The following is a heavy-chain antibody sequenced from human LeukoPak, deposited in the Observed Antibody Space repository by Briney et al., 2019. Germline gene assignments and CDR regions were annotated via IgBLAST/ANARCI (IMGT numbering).Heavy chain of an antibody. V-gene: IGHV1-69*01. CDR1: GGTFSSYA. Sequence: GSSVKVSCKASGGTFSSYAISWVRQAPGQGLEWMGGTIPIFGTANYAQKFQGRVTITADESTSTAYMELSSLRSEDTAVYYCARVKSSGWGHAFDIWGQGTMVTVSS. D-gene: IGHD6-19*01. CDR3: ARVKSSGWGHAFDI. J-gene: IGHJ3*02. CDR2: TIPIFGTA.